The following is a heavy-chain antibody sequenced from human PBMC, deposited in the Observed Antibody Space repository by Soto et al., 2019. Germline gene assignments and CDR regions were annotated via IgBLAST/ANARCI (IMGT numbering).Heavy chain of an antibody. Sequence: SETLSLTCAVSGYSISSGYYWGWIRQPPGKGLEWIGSIYHSGSTYYSPSLKSRVTISVDTSKDQFSLKLSSVTAADTAVYYCARDPVLDYWGQGTLVTVSS. CDR2: IYHSGST. V-gene: IGHV4-38-2*02. CDR3: ARDPVLDY. J-gene: IGHJ4*02. CDR1: GYSISSGYY.